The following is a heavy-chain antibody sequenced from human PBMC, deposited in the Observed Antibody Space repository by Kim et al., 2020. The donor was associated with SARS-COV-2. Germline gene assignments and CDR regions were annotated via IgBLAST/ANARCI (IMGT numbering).Heavy chain of an antibody. J-gene: IGHJ4*02. CDR1: GFTFSSYW. CDR3: ASRRYTGTYYYFDY. V-gene: IGHV3-74*01. Sequence: GGSLRLSCAASGFTFSSYWMHWVRQAPGKGLVWVSRINSDGGTTSYADSEKGRFTISRDNAKSTLYLQMTSLRAEDTAVYYCASRRYTGTYYYFDYWGQGTLVTVSS. D-gene: IGHD1-26*01. CDR2: INSDGGTT.